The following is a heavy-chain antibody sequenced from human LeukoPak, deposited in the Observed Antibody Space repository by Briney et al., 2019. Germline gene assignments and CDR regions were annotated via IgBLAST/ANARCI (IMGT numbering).Heavy chain of an antibody. Sequence: SVKVSCKTSGDTFTTYAIIWVRQAPGQGLEWMGGIIPMFGTPNYAQKFQGRVTITADKSTSTAYMELSSLRSEDTAVYYCASRSRVRWFGHSDAFDIWGQGTMVTVSS. V-gene: IGHV1-69*06. CDR1: GDTFTTYA. D-gene: IGHD3-10*01. CDR2: IIPMFGTP. CDR3: ASRSRVRWFGHSDAFDI. J-gene: IGHJ3*02.